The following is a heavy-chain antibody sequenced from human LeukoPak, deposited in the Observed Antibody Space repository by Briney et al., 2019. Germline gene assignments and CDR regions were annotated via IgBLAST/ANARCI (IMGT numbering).Heavy chain of an antibody. CDR1: GFTFNNYA. J-gene: IGHJ4*02. CDR2: ISKSGGST. CDR3: AKEEEYYFDY. V-gene: IGHV3-23*01. Sequence: GGSLRLSCAASGFTFNNYAMSWVRQAPGKGLEWVSGISKSGGSTYYADSVKGRFTISRGNSKNTLYLQMNSLRAEDTAVYYCAKEEEYYFDYWGQGALVTVSS.